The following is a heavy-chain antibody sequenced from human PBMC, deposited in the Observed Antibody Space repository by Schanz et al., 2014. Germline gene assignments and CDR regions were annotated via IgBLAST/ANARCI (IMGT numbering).Heavy chain of an antibody. J-gene: IGHJ4*02. CDR1: GFSFSDYG. Sequence: QVQLVESGGGMVQPGRSLRLSCAGSGFSFSDYGMHWVRQAPGRGLEWVAGISYHGSERYSADSVKGRFTISRDNSRNTQFLQMNRLRDEDTAVYYCVKDLGTATREGWAFASWGQGTLVTVSS. D-gene: IGHD1-7*01. V-gene: IGHV3-30*18. CDR2: ISYHGSER. CDR3: VKDLGTATREGWAFAS.